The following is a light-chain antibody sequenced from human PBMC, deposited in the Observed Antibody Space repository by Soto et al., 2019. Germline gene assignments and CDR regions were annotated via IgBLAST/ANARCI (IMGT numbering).Light chain of an antibody. CDR3: QQHNQWPIT. Sequence: IVVTQSPGTLSLYKGETASLSCRASQSAGNFLAWYQQKPGQAPRLLIYYISTRATGIPARFSGSGSGTEFTLTINSLQSEDSAVYYCQQHNQWPITFGQGARLEIK. J-gene: IGKJ5*01. V-gene: IGKV3D-15*01. CDR2: YIS. CDR1: QSAGNF.